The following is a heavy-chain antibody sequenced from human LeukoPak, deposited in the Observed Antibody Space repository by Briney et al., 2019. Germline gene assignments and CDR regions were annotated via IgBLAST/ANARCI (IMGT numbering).Heavy chain of an antibody. Sequence: GASVKVSCKASGYTFTSYDINWVRQATGQGLEWMGWMNPNSGNTGYAQKFQGRVTMTRNTSISTAYMELSSLRSEDTAVYYCARRRPQWLLYYYYYYMDVWGKGTTVTISS. CDR1: GYTFTSYD. CDR2: MNPNSGNT. J-gene: IGHJ6*03. CDR3: ARRRPQWLLYYYYYYMDV. D-gene: IGHD6-19*01. V-gene: IGHV1-8*01.